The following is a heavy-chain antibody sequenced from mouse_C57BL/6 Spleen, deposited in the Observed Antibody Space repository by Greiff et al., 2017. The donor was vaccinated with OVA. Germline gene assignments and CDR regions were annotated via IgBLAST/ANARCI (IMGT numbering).Heavy chain of an antibody. D-gene: IGHD3-2*02. Sequence: EVKLVESGGDLVKPGGSLKLSCAASGFTFSSYGMSWVRQTPDKRLEWVATISSGGSYTYYPDSVKGRFTISRDNAKNTLYLQMSSLKSEDTAMYYCERQDSSGYGYWGQGTLVTVSA. V-gene: IGHV5-6*01. J-gene: IGHJ3*01. CDR3: ERQDSSGYGY. CDR2: ISSGGSYT. CDR1: GFTFSSYG.